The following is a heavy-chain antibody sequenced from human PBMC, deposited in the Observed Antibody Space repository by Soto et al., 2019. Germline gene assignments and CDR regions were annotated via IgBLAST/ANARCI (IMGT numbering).Heavy chain of an antibody. J-gene: IGHJ4*02. D-gene: IGHD3-10*01. CDR3: ARSSSAYYFDF. V-gene: IGHV3-72*01. Sequence: PGGSLRLSCAGSGFTFSDHYMDWVRQAPGKGLEWVARVRKKDNGYSTEYAASVKGRITISRDDSKNSIYLQMSSLKIEDTAVYYCARSSSAYYFDFWGQGALVTVSS. CDR2: VRKKDNGYST. CDR1: GFTFSDHY.